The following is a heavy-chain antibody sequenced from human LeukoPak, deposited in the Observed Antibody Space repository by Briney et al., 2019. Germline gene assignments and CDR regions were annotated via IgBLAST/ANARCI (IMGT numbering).Heavy chain of an antibody. V-gene: IGHV3-30*01. CDR2: ISYDGSNK. D-gene: IGHD2-2*02. J-gene: IGHJ4*02. CDR1: GFTFSSYA. CDR3: ARDSAGSYCSSTSCYTGHDY. Sequence: GGSLRLSCAASGFTFSSYAMHWVRQAPGKGLEWVAVISYDGSNKYYADSVKGRFTISRDNSKNTLYLQMNSLRAEDTAVYYCARDSAGSYCSSTSCYTGHDYWGQGTLVTVS.